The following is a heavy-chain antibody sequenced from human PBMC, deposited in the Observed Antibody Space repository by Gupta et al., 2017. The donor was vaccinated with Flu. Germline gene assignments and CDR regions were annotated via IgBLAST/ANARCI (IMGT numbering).Heavy chain of an antibody. J-gene: IGHJ6*02. V-gene: IGHV1-69*06. CDR3: ATHNYDILTGYPNYGMDV. D-gene: IGHD3-9*01. Sequence: ISWVRQAPGQGLEWMGGIIPIFGTANYAQKFQGRVTITADKSTSTAYMELSSLRSEDTAVYYCATHNYDILTGYPNYGMDVWGQGTTVTVSS. CDR2: IIPIFGTA.